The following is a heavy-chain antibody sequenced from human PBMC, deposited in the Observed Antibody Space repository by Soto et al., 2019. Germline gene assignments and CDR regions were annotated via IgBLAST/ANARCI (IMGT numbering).Heavy chain of an antibody. Sequence: GESLKISCKGSGYSFTSYWIGWVRQMPGKGLEWMGIIYPGNSDTRYSPSFQGQVTISADKSISSAYLQWSSLKASDTAMYYCARDLSIAARGAFDIWGQGTMVTVSS. V-gene: IGHV5-51*01. CDR1: GYSFTSYW. CDR3: ARDLSIAARGAFDI. CDR2: IYPGNSDT. J-gene: IGHJ3*02. D-gene: IGHD6-6*01.